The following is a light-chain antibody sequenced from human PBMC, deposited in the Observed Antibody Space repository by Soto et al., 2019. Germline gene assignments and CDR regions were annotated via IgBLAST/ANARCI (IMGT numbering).Light chain of an antibody. CDR1: ESISSW. CDR3: QQYRT. CDR2: DAS. V-gene: IGKV1-5*01. J-gene: IGKJ1*01. Sequence: IQMTQSPYTLSSSVGDRITITCRASESISSWLAWYQQKPGKAPKLLIYDASSLETGVPSRFSGSGSGTEFTLTISSLQPEDFATYYCQQYRTFGQGTKVDI.